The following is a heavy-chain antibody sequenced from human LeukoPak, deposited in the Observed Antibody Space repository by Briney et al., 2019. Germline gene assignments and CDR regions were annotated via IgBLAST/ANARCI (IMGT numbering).Heavy chain of an antibody. CDR3: ARARPREVGATVGVYNWFDP. D-gene: IGHD1-26*01. CDR2: INPNSGGT. CDR1: GYTFTGYY. V-gene: IGHV1-2*02. Sequence: ASVKVSCKASGYTFTGYYMHWVRQAPGQGLEWMGWINPNSGGTNHAQKFQGRVTMTRDTSISTAYMELSRLRSDDTAVYYCARARPREVGATVGVYNWFDPWGQGTLVTVSS. J-gene: IGHJ5*02.